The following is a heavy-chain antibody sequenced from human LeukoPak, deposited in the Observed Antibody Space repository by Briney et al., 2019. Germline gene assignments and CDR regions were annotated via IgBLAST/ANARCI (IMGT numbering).Heavy chain of an antibody. CDR3: ARDPPAGMVVMFGGDY. V-gene: IGHV1-69*05. D-gene: IGHD3-16*01. CDR1: GGTFSSYA. CDR2: IIPIFGTA. J-gene: IGHJ4*02. Sequence: ASVKVSCKASGGTFSSYAISWVRQAPGQGLEWMGRIIPIFGTANYAQKFQGRVTITTDESTSTAYMELSSLRSEDTAVYYCARDPPAGMVVMFGGDYWGQGTLVTVSS.